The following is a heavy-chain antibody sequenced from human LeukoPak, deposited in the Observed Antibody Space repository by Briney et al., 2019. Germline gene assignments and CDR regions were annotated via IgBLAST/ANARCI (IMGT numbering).Heavy chain of an antibody. J-gene: IGHJ3*02. CDR1: GFTFSDYY. D-gene: IGHD3-9*01. CDR3: ARAAVRYLSAFDI. CDR2: ISSSGSTI. V-gene: IGHV3-11*01. Sequence: GGSLRLSCAASGFTFSDYYMSWIRQAPGKGLEWVSYISSSGSTIYYADSVKGRFTISRDNAKNSLYLQMNSLRAEDTAVYCCARAAVRYLSAFDIWGQGTMVTVSS.